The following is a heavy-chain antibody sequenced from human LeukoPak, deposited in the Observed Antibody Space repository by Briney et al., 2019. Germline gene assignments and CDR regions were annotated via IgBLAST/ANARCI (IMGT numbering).Heavy chain of an antibody. V-gene: IGHV5-51*01. CDR1: GYSFTNYW. CDR3: ARTSYCSGGRCYYPDY. J-gene: IGHJ4*02. Sequence: GESLKISCKASGYSFTNYWIGWVRQMAGKGLEWMGIIYPGDSDTRYSPSFQGQVTISADKSISTAYLQWSSLKASDTAMYYCARTSYCSGGRCYYPDYWGQGTPVTVSS. D-gene: IGHD2-15*01. CDR2: IYPGDSDT.